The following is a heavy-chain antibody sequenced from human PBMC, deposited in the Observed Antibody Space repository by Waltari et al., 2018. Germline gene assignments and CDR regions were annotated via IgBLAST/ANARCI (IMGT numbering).Heavy chain of an antibody. CDR2: VSYSGTT. D-gene: IGHD5-12*01. CDR1: GVSITSNRHY. J-gene: IGHJ3*01. CDR3: ATYIGASVGTAAFDV. Sequence: QLQLQESGPRLVRPSETLSLICRVSGVSITSNRHYWAWIRQSPGQGLEWIGTVSYSGTTYSSQSLKSRVSVSRDTSKNKVSLILGSVTAADMAVYYCATYIGASVGTAAFDVWGQGTMVTVSS. V-gene: IGHV4-39*01.